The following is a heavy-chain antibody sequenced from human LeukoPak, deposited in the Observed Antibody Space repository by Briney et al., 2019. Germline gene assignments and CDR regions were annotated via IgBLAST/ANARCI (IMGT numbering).Heavy chain of an antibody. CDR3: ARNWDNLNSNGFDT. V-gene: IGHV4-4*09. CDR2: IYTSGST. J-gene: IGHJ5*02. CDR1: LGSVSVYS. Sequence: SETLFLSCTVSLGSVSVYSWSWVPHPPGKGLWRIVYIYTSGSTKYNTSLKSRVTISVATSKTQYSLKLSSVTAADTAVYYCARNWDNLNSNGFDTWGQGTLVTVSS. D-gene: IGHD1-7*01.